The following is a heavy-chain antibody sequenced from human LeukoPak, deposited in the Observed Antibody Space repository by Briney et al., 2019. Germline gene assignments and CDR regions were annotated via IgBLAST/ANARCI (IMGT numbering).Heavy chain of an antibody. CDR1: GFTFSSFG. V-gene: IGHV3-23*01. D-gene: IGHD3-9*01. CDR3: AKDWDYDILTGYFGY. J-gene: IGHJ4*02. CDR2: ISGSGGST. Sequence: GGSLRLSCAASGFTFSSFGMSWVRQAPGKGREWVSAISGSGGSTYYADSVKGRFTISRDNSKNTLYLQMNSLRAEDTAVYYCAKDWDYDILTGYFGYWGQGTLVTVSS.